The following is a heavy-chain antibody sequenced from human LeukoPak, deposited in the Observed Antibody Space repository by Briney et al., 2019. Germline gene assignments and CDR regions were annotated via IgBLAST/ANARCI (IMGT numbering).Heavy chain of an antibody. D-gene: IGHD2/OR15-2a*01. Sequence: PAETLSLTCSVSGGPITKCYWSWIRQPPGGGLEGVGYVYASGATNSNPSLKRRVTISVDTSKNQLSLKLSSVTAADTAVYYCARHGKGVTYFSTFDIWGQGTVVAVSS. J-gene: IGHJ3*02. CDR1: GGPITKCY. V-gene: IGHV4-59*08. CDR3: ARHGKGVTYFSTFDI. CDR2: VYASGAT.